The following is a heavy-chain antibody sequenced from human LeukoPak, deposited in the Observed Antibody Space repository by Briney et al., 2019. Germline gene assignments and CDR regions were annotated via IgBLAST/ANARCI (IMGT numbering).Heavy chain of an antibody. CDR1: GGSISSSSYY. Sequence: SETLSLTCTVSGGSISSSSYYWGWIRQPPGKGLEWIGSIYYSGSTYYNPSLKSRVTISVDTSKNQFSLKLSSVTAADTAVYYCARELAGSSSYFDYWGQGTLVTVSS. CDR3: ARELAGSSSYFDY. CDR2: IYYSGST. J-gene: IGHJ4*02. V-gene: IGHV4-39*07. D-gene: IGHD6-6*01.